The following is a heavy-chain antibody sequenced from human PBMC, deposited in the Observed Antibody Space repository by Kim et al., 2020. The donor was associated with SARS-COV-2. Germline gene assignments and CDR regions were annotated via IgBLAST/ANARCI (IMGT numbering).Heavy chain of an antibody. V-gene: IGHV4-59*08. J-gene: IGHJ6*03. Sequence: SETLSLTCTVSGGSISSYYWSWIRQPPGKGLEWIGYIYYSGSTNYNPSLKSRVTISVDTSKNQFSLKLSSVTAADTAVYYCARRGWVIRNQLLAPYYYMDVWGKGTTVTVSS. CDR3: ARRGWVIRNQLLAPYYYMDV. CDR2: IYYSGST. CDR1: GGSISSYY. D-gene: IGHD2-2*01.